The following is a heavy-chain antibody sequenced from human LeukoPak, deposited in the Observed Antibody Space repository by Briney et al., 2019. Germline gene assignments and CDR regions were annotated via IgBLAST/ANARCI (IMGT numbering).Heavy chain of an antibody. J-gene: IGHJ4*02. CDR2: ISYDGSNK. CDR3: GRGSVGFGELNY. D-gene: IGHD3-10*01. V-gene: IGHV3-30-3*01. CDR1: GFTLSSYA. Sequence: PGGSLRLSCAASGFTLSSYAMHWVRQAPGKGLEWVAVISYDGSNKFYADSVKGRFTLSRDSSKNTLYLQMNSLRIEDTAVYYCGRGSVGFGELNYWGQGTLVTVSS.